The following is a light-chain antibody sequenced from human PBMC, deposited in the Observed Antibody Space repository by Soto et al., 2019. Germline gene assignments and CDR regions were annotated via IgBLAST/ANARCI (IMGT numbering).Light chain of an antibody. V-gene: IGLV2-8*01. CDR2: EVS. CDR3: SSDGGRYNYV. J-gene: IGLJ1*01. Sequence: QSALTQPPSAAGSPGQSVTISCTGTSTDVGGYNYVSWYQQYPGKAPKLMIYEVSKRPSGVPDRFSGSKSGNTASLTVSGLQAEDEADYYCSSDGGRYNYVCGTGTKVTVL. CDR1: STDVGGYNY.